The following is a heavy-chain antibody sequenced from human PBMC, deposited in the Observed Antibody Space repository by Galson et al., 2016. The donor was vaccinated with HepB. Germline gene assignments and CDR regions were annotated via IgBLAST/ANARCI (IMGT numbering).Heavy chain of an antibody. CDR1: GDSVSSSSAT. CDR2: TYYRSKWYN. CDR3: ARQSRAALDI. Sequence: CAISGDSVSSSSATWNWIRQSPSRGPEWLGRTYYRSKWYNEYPISVKSRITINADTSKNQFSLQLNSVTPEDTAVYYCARQSRAALDIWGQGTMVTVSS. J-gene: IGHJ3*02. V-gene: IGHV6-1*01.